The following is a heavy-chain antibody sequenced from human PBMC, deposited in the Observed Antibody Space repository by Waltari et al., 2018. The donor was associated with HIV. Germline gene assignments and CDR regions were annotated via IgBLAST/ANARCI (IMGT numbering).Heavy chain of an antibody. CDR3: ASSYTYVVWGAFDT. CDR1: GASITSSSNF. V-gene: IGHV4-39*02. CDR2: TFPDGST. J-gene: IGHJ3*02. D-gene: IGHD3-16*01. Sequence: QLQLQASGPGLVKPSATLSLSCTVSGASITSSSNFWGWIRQPPGKGMEWIGRTFPDGSTHYDLSLKDSSLKSRVTISLDTSKNLFSLKLTSVTATDTAMYYCASSYTYVVWGAFDTWGQGTMVTVSS.